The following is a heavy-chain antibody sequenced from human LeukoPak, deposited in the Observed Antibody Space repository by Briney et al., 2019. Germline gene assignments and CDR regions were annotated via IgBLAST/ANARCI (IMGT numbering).Heavy chain of an antibody. CDR2: IYYSGST. Sequence: SETLSLTCTVPGGSISSYYWCWIRQPPGKGLEWIGYIYYSGSTNYNPSLKCRVTISVDTSKNQYSLKLSSVTAADTAVYYCARQYGSGSYFSNAYFDYWGQGTLVTVSS. CDR1: GGSISSYY. J-gene: IGHJ4*02. D-gene: IGHD3-10*01. V-gene: IGHV4-59*08. CDR3: ARQYGSGSYFSNAYFDY.